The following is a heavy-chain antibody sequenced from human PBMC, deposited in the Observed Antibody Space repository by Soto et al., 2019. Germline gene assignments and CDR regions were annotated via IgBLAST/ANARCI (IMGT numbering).Heavy chain of an antibody. CDR1: GFTFSSYA. CDR2: ISGSGGST. V-gene: IGHV3-23*01. J-gene: IGHJ4*02. D-gene: IGHD3-10*01. Sequence: GGSLRLSCAASGFTFSSYAMSWVRQAPGKGLEWVSAISGSGGSTYYADSVKGRFTISRDNSKNTLYLQMNSLRAEDTAVYYCAKDPQYYYGSGSYWAYWGQGTLVTAPQ. CDR3: AKDPQYYYGSGSYWAY.